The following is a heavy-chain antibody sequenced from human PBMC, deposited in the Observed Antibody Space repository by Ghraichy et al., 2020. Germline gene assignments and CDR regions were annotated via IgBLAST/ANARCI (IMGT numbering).Heavy chain of an antibody. J-gene: IGHJ4*02. CDR3: ARHGGYYDSSGPFDY. Sequence: SQTLSLTCTVSGGSISSSSYYWGWIRQPPGKGLEWIGSIYYSGSTYYNPSLKSRVTISVDTSKNQFSLKLSSVTAADTAVYYCARHGGYYDSSGPFDYWGQGTLVTVSS. CDR2: IYYSGST. D-gene: IGHD3-22*01. V-gene: IGHV4-39*01. CDR1: GGSISSSSYY.